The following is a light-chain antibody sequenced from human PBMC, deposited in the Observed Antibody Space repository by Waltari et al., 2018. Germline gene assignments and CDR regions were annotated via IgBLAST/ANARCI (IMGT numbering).Light chain of an antibody. J-gene: IGLJ7*01. Sequence: SYDLTQPLSVSVALGQTARISCGGNNIGGKNVHWYQQKAGQAPLLVIYRDKNRPSRIPERLSGSNSENTATLTSSRAQAADEADYYCQVWDSGTAVFGGGTQLTVL. CDR1: NIGGKN. V-gene: IGLV3-9*01. CDR3: QVWDSGTAV. CDR2: RDK.